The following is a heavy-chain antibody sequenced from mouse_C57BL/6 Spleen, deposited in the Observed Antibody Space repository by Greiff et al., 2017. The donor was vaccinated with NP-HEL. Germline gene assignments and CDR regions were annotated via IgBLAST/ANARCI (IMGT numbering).Heavy chain of an antibody. Sequence: VQLLESGAELVKPGASVKLSCKASGYTFTSYWMHWVKQRPGHGLEWIGMILPYSGSTNYNEKFKGKATLTVDKSTSTAYLQLSSLTAEDSAVYYCARAGYDGDCWGQGTTLTVSS. D-gene: IGHD2-2*01. J-gene: IGHJ2*01. CDR1: GYTFTSYW. V-gene: IGHV1-64*01. CDR2: ILPYSGST. CDR3: ARAGYDGDC.